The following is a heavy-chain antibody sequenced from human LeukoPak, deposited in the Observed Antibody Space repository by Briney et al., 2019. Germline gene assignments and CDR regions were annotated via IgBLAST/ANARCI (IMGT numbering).Heavy chain of an antibody. V-gene: IGHV1-2*02. Sequence: ASVKVSCKASGYTFTGYYMHWVRQAPEQGLEWMGWISPNGGGTKYAQKFQGRVTMTRDTSINTAYMEMTRLTSDGTAVYYCAKAGLGGYADPFDYWGQGTLVTVSS. D-gene: IGHD5-12*01. CDR2: ISPNGGGT. J-gene: IGHJ4*02. CDR3: AKAGLGGYADPFDY. CDR1: GYTFTGYY.